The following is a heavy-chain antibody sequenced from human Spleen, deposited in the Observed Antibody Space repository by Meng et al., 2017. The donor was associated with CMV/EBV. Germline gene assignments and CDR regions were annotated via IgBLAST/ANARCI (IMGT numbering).Heavy chain of an antibody. CDR3: ARDTRYCTSTRCYDESAFDD. CDR1: GFPFSSYW. CDR2: IKQDGSGK. Sequence: GEFLKISCGASGFPFSSYWMHWVRQGPGKGLEWVASIKQDGSGKYYVDSVKGRFTVSRDNAKNSLYLQMNSLRAEDTAVYYCARDTRYCTSTRCYDESAFDDWGQGTLVTVSS. V-gene: IGHV3-7*01. D-gene: IGHD2-2*01. J-gene: IGHJ4*02.